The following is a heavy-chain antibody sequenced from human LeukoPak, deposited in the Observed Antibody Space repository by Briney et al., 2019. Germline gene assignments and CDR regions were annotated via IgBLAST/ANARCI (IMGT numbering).Heavy chain of an antibody. D-gene: IGHD5-12*01. Sequence: PGGSLRLSCAASGFAFSNYAMHWVRQAPGKGLESAAVVSYDGSNEYYADSVKGRFTISRANSKYTLYLQMNSLRAEDTAVYYCARALVATGYYFDYWGQGTLVTVSS. J-gene: IGHJ4*02. CDR3: ARALVATGYYFDY. CDR2: VSYDGSNE. V-gene: IGHV3-30-3*01. CDR1: GFAFSNYA.